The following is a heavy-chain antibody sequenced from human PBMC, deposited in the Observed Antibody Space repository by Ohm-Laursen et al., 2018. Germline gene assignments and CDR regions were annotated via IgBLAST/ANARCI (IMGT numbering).Heavy chain of an antibody. CDR2: IDHTGYT. CDR1: GASINIYY. CDR3: ARDKIAYCPGFRCDNFGMDV. Sequence: PSETLSLTCTVSGASINIYYWGWVRQPPGKGLEWIAYIDHTGYTNYNPSLKSRLTMSIDTSKNQFSLKLTSVTAADTAICYCARDKIAYCPGFRCDNFGMDVWAQGPRSPSP. V-gene: IGHV4-59*01. J-gene: IGHJ6*02. D-gene: IGHD2-8*02.